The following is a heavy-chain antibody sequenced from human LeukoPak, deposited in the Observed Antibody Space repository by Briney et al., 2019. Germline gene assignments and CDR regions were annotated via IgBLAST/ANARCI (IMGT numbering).Heavy chain of an antibody. D-gene: IGHD3-22*01. CDR2: INHSGST. V-gene: IGHV4-59*12. J-gene: IGHJ3*02. CDR3: ASSRRYYYDSSGYQGYAFDI. CDR1: GGSISNYY. Sequence: SETLSLTCTVSGGSISNYYWSWIRQPPGKGLEWIGEINHSGSTNYNPSLKSRVTMSVDTSKNQFSLKLSSVTAADTAVYYCASSRRYYYDSSGYQGYAFDIWGQGTMVTVSS.